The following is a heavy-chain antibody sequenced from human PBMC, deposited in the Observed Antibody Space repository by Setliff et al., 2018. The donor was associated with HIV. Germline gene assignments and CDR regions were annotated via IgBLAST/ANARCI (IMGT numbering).Heavy chain of an antibody. J-gene: IGHJ4*02. Sequence: ASVKVSCKASGDTFNSHAISWVRQAPGLGLEWMGWISGYNGKTDFAQKFQDRVIVTTDTSTNTVYMEVMRLTSDDTAVYFCAREGVATPDEEGYYFDQWGQGTLVTVSS. CDR1: GDTFNSHA. V-gene: IGHV1-18*01. CDR2: ISGYNGKT. CDR3: AREGVATPDEEGYYFDQ.